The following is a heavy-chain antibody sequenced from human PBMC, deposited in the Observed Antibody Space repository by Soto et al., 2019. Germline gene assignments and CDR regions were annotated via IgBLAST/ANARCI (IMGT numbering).Heavy chain of an antibody. Sequence: EVQLVESGGGLVQPGGSLRLSCAASGFTFSSYSMNWVRQAPGKGLEWVSYISSSSSTIYYADSVKGRFTISRDNAKNSLYLQMNSLRDEDTAVYYCARVEPFIAVAGIGYFDYWGQGTLVTVSS. J-gene: IGHJ4*02. V-gene: IGHV3-48*02. CDR2: ISSSSSTI. CDR1: GFTFSSYS. CDR3: ARVEPFIAVAGIGYFDY. D-gene: IGHD6-19*01.